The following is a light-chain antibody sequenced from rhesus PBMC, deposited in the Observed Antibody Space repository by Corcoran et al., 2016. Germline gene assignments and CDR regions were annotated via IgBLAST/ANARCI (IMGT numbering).Light chain of an antibody. J-gene: IGKJ4*01. CDR1: QVINNF. CDR2: YSS. V-gene: IGKV1-66*01. CDR3: QQYSDSPLT. Sequence: DIQMTQSPSSLSASVGDRVTITCRASQVINNFLTWYQQKPWKVPKPLFYYSSHLENRVPSRFSGIVSGTDYSLTINSLQPEDVATHYCQQYSDSPLTFGGGAKVDIK.